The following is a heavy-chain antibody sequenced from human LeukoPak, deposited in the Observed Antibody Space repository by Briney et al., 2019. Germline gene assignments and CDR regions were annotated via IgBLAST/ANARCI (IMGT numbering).Heavy chain of an antibody. CDR1: GDSVSSNSAA. J-gene: IGHJ6*04. D-gene: IGHD2-2*01. CDR3: ARVDCSSTSCPYYYGMDV. CDR2: TYYRSKWYN. Sequence: SQTLSLTCAISGDSVSSNSAAWNWIRQSPSRGLEWLGRTYYRSKWYNDYAVSVKSRITINPDTSKNQFSLQLNSVTPEDTAVYYCARVDCSSTSCPYYYGMDVWGKGTTVTVSS. V-gene: IGHV6-1*01.